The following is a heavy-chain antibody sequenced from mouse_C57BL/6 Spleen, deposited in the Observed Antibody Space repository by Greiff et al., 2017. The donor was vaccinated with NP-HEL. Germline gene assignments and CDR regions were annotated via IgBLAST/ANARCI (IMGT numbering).Heavy chain of an antibody. CDR2: IHPNSGST. J-gene: IGHJ4*01. V-gene: IGHV1-64*01. CDR1: GYTFTSYW. Sequence: QVQLQQPGAELVKPGASVKLSCKASGYTFTSYWMHWVKQRPGQGLEWIGMIHPNSGSTNYNEKFKSKATLTVDKSSSTAYMQLSSLTSEDSAVYYCARHYSNYDYYAMDYWGQGTSVTVSS. D-gene: IGHD2-5*01. CDR3: ARHYSNYDYYAMDY.